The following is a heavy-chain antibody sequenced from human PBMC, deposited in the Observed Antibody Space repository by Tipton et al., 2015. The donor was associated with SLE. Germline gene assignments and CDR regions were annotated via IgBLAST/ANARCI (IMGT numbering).Heavy chain of an antibody. CDR1: GGSISSGGYY. CDR3: AREDSSSWFYTRFDP. J-gene: IGHJ5*02. D-gene: IGHD2-2*02. CDR2: INYGGST. V-gene: IGHV4-31*03. Sequence: TLSLTCNVSGGSISSGGYYWSWIHQHPGKGLEWIGHINYGGSTYYNPSLKSRVTISLHTSKNQFSLKLSSVTAADTAVYYCAREDSSSWFYTRFDPWGQGTLVTVSS.